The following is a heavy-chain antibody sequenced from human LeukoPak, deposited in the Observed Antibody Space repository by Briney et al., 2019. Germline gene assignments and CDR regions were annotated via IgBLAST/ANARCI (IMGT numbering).Heavy chain of an antibody. D-gene: IGHD6-19*01. CDR2: IIPIFGTA. V-gene: IGHV1-69*13. J-gene: IGHJ5*02. Sequence: SVKVSCKASGGTFSSYAISWVRQAPGQGLEWMGGIIPIFGTANYAQKFQGRVTITADESTSTAYVELSSLRSEDTAVYYCASPALGAVAGTWGQGTLVTVSS. CDR3: ASPALGAVAGT. CDR1: GGTFSSYA.